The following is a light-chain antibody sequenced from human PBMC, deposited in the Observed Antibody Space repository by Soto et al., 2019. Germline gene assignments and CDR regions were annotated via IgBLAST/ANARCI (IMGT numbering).Light chain of an antibody. CDR3: CSYAGSSTAVV. CDR2: EGS. CDR1: SRDVGSYNL. J-gene: IGLJ2*01. Sequence: QSVLTQPASVSGSPGQSITISCTGTSRDVGSYNLVSWYQQHPGKAPKLMIYEGSKRPSGVSNRFSGSKSGNTASLTISGLQAEDDADYYCCSYAGSSTAVVFGGGTKLTVL. V-gene: IGLV2-23*01.